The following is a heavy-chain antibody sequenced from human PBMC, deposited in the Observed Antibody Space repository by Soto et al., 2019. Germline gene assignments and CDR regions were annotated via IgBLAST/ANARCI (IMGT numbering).Heavy chain of an antibody. V-gene: IGHV3-30-3*01. Sequence: QVQLVESGGGVVQPGRSPRLSCAASGFTFSSYAMHWVRQAPGKGLEWVAVISYDGSNKYYADSVKGRFTISRDNSKNTLYLQMNSLRAEDTAVYYCARAGLPGRFDYWGQGTLVTVSS. J-gene: IGHJ4*02. CDR1: GFTFSSYA. CDR3: ARAGLPGRFDY. CDR2: ISYDGSNK.